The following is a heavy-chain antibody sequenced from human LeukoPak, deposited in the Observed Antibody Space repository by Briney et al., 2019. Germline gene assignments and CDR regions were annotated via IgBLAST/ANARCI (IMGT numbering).Heavy chain of an antibody. CDR1: GFTFEKYV. Sequence: GGSLRLSCVASGFTFEKYVMNWVRQAPGKGLEWLATIYGSGVSISYADSVKGRFTISRDNSNNTLYLQMDSLRAEDTAMYFCAKDLGWELPAEAYWGQGILVTVSS. CDR2: IYGSGVSI. D-gene: IGHD1-26*01. V-gene: IGHV3-23*01. CDR3: AKDLGWELPAEAY. J-gene: IGHJ4*02.